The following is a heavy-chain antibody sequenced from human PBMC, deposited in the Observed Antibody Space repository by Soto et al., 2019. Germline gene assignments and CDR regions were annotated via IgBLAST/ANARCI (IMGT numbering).Heavy chain of an antibody. D-gene: IGHD2-2*01. J-gene: IGHJ6*03. CDR1: GTSFSGGGYY. CDR3: AREAVGYCSSTSCYQGYYYYMDV. CDR2: IYYSGST. V-gene: IGHV4-31*03. Sequence: TLSLTCTVSGTSFSGGGYYWCGIRPQPGKGREWIGYIYYSGSTYYNPSLKSRVTISVDTSKNQFSLKLSSVTAADTAVYYCAREAVGYCSSTSCYQGYYYYMDVWGKGTTVTVSS.